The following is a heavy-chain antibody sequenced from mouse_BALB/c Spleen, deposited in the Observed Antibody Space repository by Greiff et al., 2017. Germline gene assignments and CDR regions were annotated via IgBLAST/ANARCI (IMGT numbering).Heavy chain of an antibody. J-gene: IGHJ2*01. Sequence: EVQLVESGGGLVKPGGSLKLSCAASGFTFSSYTMSWVRQTPEKRLEWVATISSGGGNTYYPDSVKGRFTISRDNAKNNLYLQMSSLRSEDTALYYCARDRPSFDYWGQGTTLTVSS. CDR1: GFTFSSYT. CDR2: ISSGGGNT. CDR3: ARDRPSFDY. V-gene: IGHV5-9*03.